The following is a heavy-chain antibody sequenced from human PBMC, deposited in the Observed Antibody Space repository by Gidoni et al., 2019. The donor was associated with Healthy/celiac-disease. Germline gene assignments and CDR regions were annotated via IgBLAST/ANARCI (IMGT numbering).Heavy chain of an antibody. V-gene: IGHV3-21*01. Sequence: EVQLVASGGGLVKPGGSLRPSCADSGFPSSSYSMNWVRQAPGRGLEWVSSISSSSSYMYYADSVKGRFTISRDNAKNSLYLQMNSLRAEDTAVYYCAREVDTAMVRPYYFDYWGQGTLVTVSS. D-gene: IGHD5-18*01. CDR3: AREVDTAMVRPYYFDY. J-gene: IGHJ4*02. CDR2: ISSSSSYM. CDR1: GFPSSSYS.